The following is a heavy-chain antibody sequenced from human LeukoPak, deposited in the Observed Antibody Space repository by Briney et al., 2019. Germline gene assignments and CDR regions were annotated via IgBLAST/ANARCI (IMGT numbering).Heavy chain of an antibody. J-gene: IGHJ4*02. CDR2: ISAYNGNP. CDR1: GYTFTSFG. D-gene: IGHD3-22*01. CDR3: ARAGQGYYHDTSAYYYDY. V-gene: IGHV1-18*01. Sequence: GASVKVSCKASGYTFTSFGISWVRQAPGQGLEWMGWISAYNGNPTYAQKVQGRVAVTTDTSTSTAYMELRSLTSDDTAVYFCARAGQGYYHDTSAYYYDYWGQGTLVTVSS.